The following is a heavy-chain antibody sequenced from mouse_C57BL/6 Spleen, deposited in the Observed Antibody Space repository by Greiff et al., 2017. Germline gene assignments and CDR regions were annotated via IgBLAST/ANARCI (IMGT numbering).Heavy chain of an antibody. CDR1: GFTFSDYG. D-gene: IGHD3-2*02. CDR2: ISSGSSTI. CDR3: AKTAQARYAMGC. J-gene: IGHJ4*01. Sequence: EVQGVESGGGLVKPGGSLKLSCAASGFTFSDYGMHWVRQAPEKGLEWVAYISSGSSTIYYADTVKGRFTISRDNAKYTLFLQMTSLRSEDTAMYYCAKTAQARYAMGCWGQGPSVTVA. V-gene: IGHV5-17*01.